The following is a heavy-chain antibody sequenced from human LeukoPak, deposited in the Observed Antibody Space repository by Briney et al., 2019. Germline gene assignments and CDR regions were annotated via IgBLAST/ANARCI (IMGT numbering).Heavy chain of an antibody. CDR1: GYTLTELS. CDR2: FDPEDGET. V-gene: IGHV1-24*01. Sequence: ASVKVSCKVSGYTLTELSMHWVRQAPGKGLEWMGGFDPEDGETIYAQKFQGRVTMTEDTSTDTAYMELSSLRSEDAAVYYCATGKLRILDYYYYGMDVWGQGTTVTVSS. D-gene: IGHD2-15*01. J-gene: IGHJ6*02. CDR3: ATGKLRILDYYYYGMDV.